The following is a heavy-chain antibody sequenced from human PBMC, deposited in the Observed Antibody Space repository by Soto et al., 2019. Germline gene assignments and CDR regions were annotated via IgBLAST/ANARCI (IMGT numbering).Heavy chain of an antibody. CDR1: GFTFSSYA. CDR3: AKVPGYSYDHGYYGMDV. J-gene: IGHJ6*02. D-gene: IGHD5-18*01. CDR2: ISGSGGST. Sequence: GGSLRLSCAASGFTFSSYAMSWVRQAPGKGLEWVSAISGSGGSTYYADSVKGRFTISRDNSKNTLYLQMNSLRAEDTAVYYCAKVPGYSYDHGYYGMDVWGQGTTVTVSS. V-gene: IGHV3-23*01.